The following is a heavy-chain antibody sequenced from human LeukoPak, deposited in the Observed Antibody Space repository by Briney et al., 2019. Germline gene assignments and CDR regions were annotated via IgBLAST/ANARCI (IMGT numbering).Heavy chain of an antibody. Sequence: KTSETLSLTCTVSGGSISSYYWSWIRQPPGKGLEWIGYIYYSGSTNYNPSLKSRVTISVDTSKNQFSLKLSSVTAADTAVYYCARLSPSAAGSALRYWGQGTLVTVSS. V-gene: IGHV4-59*08. CDR1: GGSISSYY. CDR3: ARLSPSAAGSALRY. J-gene: IGHJ4*02. CDR2: IYYSGST. D-gene: IGHD6-13*01.